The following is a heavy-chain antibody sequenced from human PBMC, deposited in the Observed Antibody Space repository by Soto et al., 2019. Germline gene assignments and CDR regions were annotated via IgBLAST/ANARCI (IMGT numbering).Heavy chain of an antibody. Sequence: PSETLSLTCTVSGGSISSGVYYWSWIRQHPGKGLEWIGYIYYSGSTYYNPSLKSRVTISVDTSKNQFSLKLSSVTAADTAVYYCARDGRGDFWSGYIGPELYYYYYMDVRGKGTTVTVSS. CDR1: GGSISSGVYY. D-gene: IGHD3-3*01. CDR2: IYYSGST. CDR3: ARDGRGDFWSGYIGPELYYYYYMDV. V-gene: IGHV4-31*03. J-gene: IGHJ6*03.